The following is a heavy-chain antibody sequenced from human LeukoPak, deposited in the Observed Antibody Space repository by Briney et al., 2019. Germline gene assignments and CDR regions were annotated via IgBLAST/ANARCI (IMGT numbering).Heavy chain of an antibody. Sequence: GGSLRLSCAASGFSFSSYGMKWVRQAPGKGLEWVSYIRSSDGTTYYADSVKGRFTISRDNAKNSLYLQMDSLRAEDTAVYYCARDSNLGGYWGQGTLVTVSS. J-gene: IGHJ4*02. CDR3: ARDSNLGGY. CDR1: GFSFSSYG. D-gene: IGHD3-16*01. V-gene: IGHV3-48*03. CDR2: IRSSDGTT.